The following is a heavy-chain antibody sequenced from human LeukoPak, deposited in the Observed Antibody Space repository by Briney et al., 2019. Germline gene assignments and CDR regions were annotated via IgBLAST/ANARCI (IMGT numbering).Heavy chain of an antibody. J-gene: IGHJ4*02. CDR1: GFTVSSNS. CDR2: IYSAGNT. Sequence: GSLRLSCTVAGFTVSSNSMSWFRQAPGKVLEWVSFIYSAGNTHYSDSVKGRFTISTDNSKNTLYLQMNSLRAEDTAVYYCARRAGAYSHPYDYWGQGTLVTVSS. D-gene: IGHD4/OR15-4a*01. V-gene: IGHV3-53*01. CDR3: ARRAGAYSHPYDY.